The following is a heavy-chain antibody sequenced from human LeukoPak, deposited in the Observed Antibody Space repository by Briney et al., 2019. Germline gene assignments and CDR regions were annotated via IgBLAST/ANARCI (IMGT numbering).Heavy chain of an antibody. CDR3: ARALHCSGGSCYFTADYYYYYMDV. D-gene: IGHD2-15*01. J-gene: IGHJ6*03. CDR1: GYTFTSYG. V-gene: IGHV1-18*01. Sequence: ASVKVSCKASGYTFTSYGISWVRQAPGQGLEWTGWISAYNGNTNYAQKLQGRVTMTTDTSTSTAYMELRSLRSDDTAVYYCARALHCSGGSCYFTADYYYYYMDVWGKGTTVTVSS. CDR2: ISAYNGNT.